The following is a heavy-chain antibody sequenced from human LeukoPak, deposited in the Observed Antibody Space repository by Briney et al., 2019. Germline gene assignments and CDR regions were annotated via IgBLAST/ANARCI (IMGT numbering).Heavy chain of an antibody. CDR1: GFTFSSYS. Sequence: PGGSLRLSCAASGFTFSSYSMNWDRQAPGKGLEWVSPISSSSSYIYYADSVKGRFTISRDNAKNSLYLQMNSLRAEDTAVYYCARGPGSSPVGYWGQGTLVTVSS. CDR2: ISSSSSYI. J-gene: IGHJ4*02. V-gene: IGHV3-21*01. D-gene: IGHD6-6*01. CDR3: ARGPGSSPVGY.